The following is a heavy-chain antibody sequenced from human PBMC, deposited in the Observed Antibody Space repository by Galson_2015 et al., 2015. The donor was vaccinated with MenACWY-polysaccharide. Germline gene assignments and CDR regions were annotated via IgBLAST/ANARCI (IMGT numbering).Heavy chain of an antibody. CDR2: ISSSASYI. Sequence: SLRLSCAASGFNFNIHTMHWVRQAPGKGLEWVSIISSSASYIYYADSVKGRFTISRDNAKNSLYLQMNSLRAEDTAIYYCARDTGGSDYWGQGTLVTVSS. CDR3: ARDTGGSDY. J-gene: IGHJ4*02. CDR1: GFNFNIHT. D-gene: IGHD3-16*01. V-gene: IGHV3-21*01.